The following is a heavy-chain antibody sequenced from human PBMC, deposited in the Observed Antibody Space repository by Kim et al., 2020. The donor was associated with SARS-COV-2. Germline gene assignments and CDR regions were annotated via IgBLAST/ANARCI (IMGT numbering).Heavy chain of an antibody. J-gene: IGHJ3*02. Sequence: SETLSLTCTVSGGSISSGGYYWSWIRQHPGKGLEWIGYIYYSGSTYYNPSLKSRVTISVDTSKNQFSLKLSSVTAADTAVYYCARGEWFDAFDIWGQGTMVTVSS. V-gene: IGHV4-31*03. CDR1: GGSISSGGYY. CDR2: IYYSGST. CDR3: ARGEWFDAFDI. D-gene: IGHD3-3*01.